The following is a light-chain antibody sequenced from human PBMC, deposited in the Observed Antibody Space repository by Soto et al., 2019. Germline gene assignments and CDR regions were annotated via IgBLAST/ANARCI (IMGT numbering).Light chain of an antibody. CDR2: GNS. CDR1: SSNIGAGYD. CDR3: QSYDSSLSGWV. Sequence: QSVLTQPPSVSGAPGQRVTISCTESSSNIGAGYDVHWYQQLPGPAPKLLIYGNSNRPSGVPDRFSGSKSGTSASLAITGLQAEDEADYYCQSYDSSLSGWVFGGGTKLTVL. V-gene: IGLV1-40*01. J-gene: IGLJ3*02.